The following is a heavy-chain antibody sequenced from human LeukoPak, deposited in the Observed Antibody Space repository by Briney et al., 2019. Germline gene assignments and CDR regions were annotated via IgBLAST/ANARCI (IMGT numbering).Heavy chain of an antibody. J-gene: IGHJ4*02. CDR3: ARANLPAAGNLDY. Sequence: GGSLRPSCAASGFIFSDHYMDWVRQAPGKGLEWVGRIRHKLTSYTTEYAASVKGRFTISRDDSKSSVYLQMNSLKNEDTAVYYCARANLPAAGNLDYWGQGTQVTVSS. CDR2: IRHKLTSYTT. CDR1: GFIFSDHY. V-gene: IGHV3-72*01. D-gene: IGHD6-13*01.